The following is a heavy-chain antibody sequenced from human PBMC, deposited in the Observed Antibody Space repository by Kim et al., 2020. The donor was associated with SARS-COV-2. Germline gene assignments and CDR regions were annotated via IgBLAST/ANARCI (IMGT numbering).Heavy chain of an antibody. D-gene: IGHD2-8*02. CDR1: GDSISSSSYF. J-gene: IGHJ2*01. Sequence: SETLSLTCTVSGDSISSSSYFWGWIRQPPGKGLEWIATIYYSGSTYYNPSLKSRVTISVDTSKNQFSLKLSSVTAADTAVYYCARRVLTYWDDWYFDPWG. V-gene: IGHV4-39*01. CDR2: IYYSGST. CDR3: ARRVLTYWDDWYFDP.